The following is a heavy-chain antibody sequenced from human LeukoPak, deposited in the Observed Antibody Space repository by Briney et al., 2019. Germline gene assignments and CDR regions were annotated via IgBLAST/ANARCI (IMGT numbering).Heavy chain of an antibody. CDR2: IWYDGSNK. J-gene: IGHJ4*02. V-gene: IGHV3-33*01. D-gene: IGHD5-24*01. Sequence: GGSLRLSCAASGFTFSSYGMHWVRQAPGKGLEWVAVIWYDGSNKYYADSVKGRFTISRDNSKNTLYLQMNSLRAEDTAVYYCARDGNIVGWLQFLPQCYFDYWGQGTLVTVSS. CDR1: GFTFSSYG. CDR3: ARDGNIVGWLQFLPQCYFDY.